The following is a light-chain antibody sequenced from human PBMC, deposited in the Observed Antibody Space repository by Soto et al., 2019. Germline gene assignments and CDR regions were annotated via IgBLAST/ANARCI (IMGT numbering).Light chain of an antibody. V-gene: IGLV2-14*03. Sequence: QSVLTQPASVSGSPGQSITISCTGTSSDVGGYNYVSWYQHHPGKAPKLMICDVSNRPSGVSNRFSGSKSGNTASLTISGLQAEDEADYYCSSHTSSDTRVFGTGTKLTVL. CDR3: SSHTSSDTRV. CDR1: SSDVGGYNY. J-gene: IGLJ1*01. CDR2: DVS.